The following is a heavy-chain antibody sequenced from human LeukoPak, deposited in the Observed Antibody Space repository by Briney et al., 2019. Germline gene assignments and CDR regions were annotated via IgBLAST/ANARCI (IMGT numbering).Heavy chain of an antibody. J-gene: IGHJ4*02. CDR2: INHSGST. CDR3: ASYDFWSGWYY. CDR1: GGSFSGYY. V-gene: IGHV4-34*01. Sequence: PSETLSLTCAVYGGSFSGYYWSWIRQPPGKGLEWIGEINHSGSTNYNPSLKSRVTISVDTSKNQFSLKLSSVTAADTAVYYCASYDFWSGWYYWGQGTLVTVSS. D-gene: IGHD3-3*01.